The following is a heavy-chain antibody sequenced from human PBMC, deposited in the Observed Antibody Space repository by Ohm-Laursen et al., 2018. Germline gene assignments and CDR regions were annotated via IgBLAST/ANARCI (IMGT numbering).Heavy chain of an antibody. Sequence: SLRLSCAASGFTFSSYAMSWVRQAPGKGLEWVSSISSSSSYIYYADSVKGRFTISRDNAKNSLYLQMNSLRAEDTAVYYCARDRDYYDSSGQYYYYYGMDVWGQGTTVTVSS. D-gene: IGHD3-22*01. CDR2: ISSSSSYI. J-gene: IGHJ6*02. V-gene: IGHV3-21*01. CDR3: ARDRDYYDSSGQYYYYYGMDV. CDR1: GFTFSSYA.